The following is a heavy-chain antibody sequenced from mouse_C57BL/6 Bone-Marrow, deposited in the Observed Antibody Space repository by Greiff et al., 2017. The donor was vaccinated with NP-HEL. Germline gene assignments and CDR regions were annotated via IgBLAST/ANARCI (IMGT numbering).Heavy chain of an antibody. V-gene: IGHV3-8*01. J-gene: IGHJ4*01. CDR2: ISYSGST. D-gene: IGHD2-2*01. CDR1: GYSITSDY. CDR3: ARSPLWLRRNYYAMDY. Sequence: EVKVEESGPGLAKPSPTLSLTCSVTGYSITSDYWNWIRKFPGNKLEYMGYISYSGSTYYNPSLKSRISIMRDTSKNQYYLQLNSVTTEDTATYYCARSPLWLRRNYYAMDYWGQGTSVTVSS.